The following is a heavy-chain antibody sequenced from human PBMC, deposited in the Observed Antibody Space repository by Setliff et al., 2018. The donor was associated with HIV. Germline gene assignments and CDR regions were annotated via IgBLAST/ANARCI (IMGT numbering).Heavy chain of an antibody. CDR1: GGTFSDFR. CDR3: ARGGHARPLDF. Sequence: SVKVSCKASGGTFSDFRITWVRQAPGQGHEWMGEITPFVGITNYAQKFQGRVTISADESTATAYIELSSLTSQDTAVYYCARGGHARPLDFWGQGTLVTVSS. V-gene: IGHV1-69*10. J-gene: IGHJ4*02. CDR2: ITPFVGIT.